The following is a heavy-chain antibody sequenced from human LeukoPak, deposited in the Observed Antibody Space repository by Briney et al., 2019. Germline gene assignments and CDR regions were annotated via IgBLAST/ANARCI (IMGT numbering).Heavy chain of an antibody. CDR2: ISYDGSNK. J-gene: IGHJ6*02. CDR3: ARTTVVTPRYYYYGMDV. D-gene: IGHD4-23*01. CDR1: GFTFSSYA. Sequence: PGGSLRLSCAASGFTFSSYAMHWVRQAPGKGLEWVAVISYDGSNKYYADSVKGRFTISRDNSKNTLYLQMNSLRAEDTAVYYFARTTVVTPRYYYYGMDVWGQGTTVTVSS. V-gene: IGHV3-30-3*01.